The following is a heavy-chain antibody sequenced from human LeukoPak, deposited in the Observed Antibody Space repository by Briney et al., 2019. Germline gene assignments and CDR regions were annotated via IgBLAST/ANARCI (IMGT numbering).Heavy chain of an antibody. V-gene: IGHV4-61*02. Sequence: PSETLSLTYTVSGGSISSGTISSYYWSWVRQPAGKGLEWIGRIYTSGTTNYNPSLKSRVTMSVDTSKNQFSLALNSVTAADTAVYYCARGAPSDYWGQGTLVTVSS. J-gene: IGHJ4*02. CDR3: ARGAPSDY. CDR2: IYTSGTT. CDR1: GGSISSGTISSYY.